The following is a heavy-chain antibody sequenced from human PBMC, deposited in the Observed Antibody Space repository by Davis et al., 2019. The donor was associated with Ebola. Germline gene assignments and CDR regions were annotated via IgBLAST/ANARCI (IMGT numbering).Heavy chain of an antibody. V-gene: IGHV4-34*01. J-gene: IGHJ6*02. CDR2: INHSGNT. CDR1: GGSFSGYY. Sequence: SETLSLTCAVYGGSFSGYYWSWIRQPPGKGLEWIGEINHSGNTNYNPSLKSRVTISIDTSKNQFSLRLSSVTAADTAVYYCARVNGDYYYYGMDVWGQGTTVTVSS. CDR3: ARVNGDYYYYGMDV. D-gene: IGHD4-17*01.